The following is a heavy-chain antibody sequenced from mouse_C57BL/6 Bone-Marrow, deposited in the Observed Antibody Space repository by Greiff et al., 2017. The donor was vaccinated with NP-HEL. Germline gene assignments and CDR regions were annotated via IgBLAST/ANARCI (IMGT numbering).Heavy chain of an antibody. D-gene: IGHD1-1*01. V-gene: IGHV1-61*01. Sequence: QVQLKQPGAELVRPGSSVKLSCKASGYTFTSYWMDWVKQRPGQGLEWIGNIYPSDSETHYNQKFKDKATLTVDKSSSTAYMQLSSLTSEDSAVYYCATATVSGYWGQGTTLTVSS. J-gene: IGHJ2*01. CDR3: ATATVSGY. CDR2: IYPSDSET. CDR1: GYTFTSYW.